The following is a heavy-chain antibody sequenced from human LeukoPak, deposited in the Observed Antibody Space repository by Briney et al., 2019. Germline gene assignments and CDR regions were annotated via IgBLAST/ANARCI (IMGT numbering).Heavy chain of an antibody. CDR1: GGPFSGYF. V-gene: IGHV4-34*01. Sequence: SETLSLTCAVSGGPFSGYFWSWIRQSSGKGLEWIGEIHNSGTTNYNPSLNSRVTISEDTSKNQFYLNLSSVAAADTAVYYCARRYYYNLGSFPFDFWGQGTLVTVSS. D-gene: IGHD3-10*01. J-gene: IGHJ4*02. CDR3: ARRYYYNLGSFPFDF. CDR2: IHNSGTT.